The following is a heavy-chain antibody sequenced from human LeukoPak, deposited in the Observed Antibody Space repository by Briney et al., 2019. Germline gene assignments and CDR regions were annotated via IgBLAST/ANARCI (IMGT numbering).Heavy chain of an antibody. CDR3: ALIVVVTTPAVDY. V-gene: IGHV3-23*01. Sequence: GGSLRLSCAASGFTFSSYGMSWVRQAPGKGLEWVSGISGSGGTTSYADSVKGRFTISRDNSKNTLYLQMNSLRAEDTAVYYCALIVVVTTPAVDYWGQGTLVTVSS. CDR2: ISGSGGTT. J-gene: IGHJ4*02. D-gene: IGHD2-21*02. CDR1: GFTFSSYG.